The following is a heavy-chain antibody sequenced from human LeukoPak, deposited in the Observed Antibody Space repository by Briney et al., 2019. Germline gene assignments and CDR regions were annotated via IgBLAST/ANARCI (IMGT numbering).Heavy chain of an antibody. D-gene: IGHD5-18*01. CDR1: GFTFSDYY. V-gene: IGHV3-11*04. Sequence: TGGSLRLSCAASGFTFSDYYMSWIRQAPGKGLEWVSYISSYSGSVTNYGDSVKGRFTISRDNAKNSLYLEMNTLRAEDTAVYYCVREAMVTNWGQGTLVTVSS. CDR3: VREAMVTN. J-gene: IGHJ4*02. CDR2: ISSYSGSVT.